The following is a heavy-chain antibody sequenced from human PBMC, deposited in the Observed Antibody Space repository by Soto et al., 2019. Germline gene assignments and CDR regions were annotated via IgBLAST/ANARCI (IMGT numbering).Heavy chain of an antibody. J-gene: IGHJ4*02. CDR3: AIDYYNSSDYYYY. CDR2: IDPIFGPI. CDR1: AVTFSSYA. D-gene: IGHD3-22*01. Sequence: SVKVSCKTSAVTFSSYAFNWVRQAPGQGLEWMGGIDPIFGPINYAQSFLGRVTMTADTSTSTAYMELSSLRSGDTAVYYCAIDYYNSSDYYYYWGQGTLVTVSS. V-gene: IGHV1-69*06.